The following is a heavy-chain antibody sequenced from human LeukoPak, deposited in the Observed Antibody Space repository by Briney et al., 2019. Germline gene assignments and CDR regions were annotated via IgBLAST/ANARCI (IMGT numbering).Heavy chain of an antibody. CDR3: ARESTSSGWTEYYFDY. D-gene: IGHD6-19*01. V-gene: IGHV3-33*01. CDR2: IWYDGSNK. Sequence: PGRSLRLSCAASGFTFSSYGMLWVRQAPGKGLEWVAVIWYDGSNKYYADSVKGRFTISRDNSKNTLYLQMNSLRAEDTAVYYCARESTSSGWTEYYFDYWGQGTLVTVSS. CDR1: GFTFSSYG. J-gene: IGHJ4*02.